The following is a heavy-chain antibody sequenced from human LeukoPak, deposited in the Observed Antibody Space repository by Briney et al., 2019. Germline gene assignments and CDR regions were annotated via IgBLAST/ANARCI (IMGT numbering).Heavy chain of an antibody. CDR3: ARDRVPREYYHRSLADAFDI. Sequence: SGTLSLTCTVSGGSIGGYYWNWIRQSPEKGLECIGYIYYTGNTDYNPSLKSRVTISVDTSKNQFSLKLSSVTAADTAVYYCARDRVPREYYHRSLADAFDIWGQGTLVTVSS. D-gene: IGHD3-9*01. CDR1: GGSIGGYY. CDR2: IYYTGNT. V-gene: IGHV4-59*01. J-gene: IGHJ3*02.